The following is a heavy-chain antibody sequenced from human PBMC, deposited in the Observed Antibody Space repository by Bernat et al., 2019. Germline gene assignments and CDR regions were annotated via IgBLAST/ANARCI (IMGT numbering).Heavy chain of an antibody. CDR1: GFTFSIYS. CDR3: ARSVEGAFDY. J-gene: IGHJ4*02. CDR2: ITSNTRTI. V-gene: IGHV3-48*02. D-gene: IGHD6-19*01. Sequence: EVQLVESGGGLVQPGGSPRLSCAASGFTFSIYSMNWVRQAPGKGLEWIAYITSNTRTIHYADSVEGRFTISRDNGKRSLYLQMNSLRDEDTAVYYCARSVEGAFDYWGQGTLVTVAS.